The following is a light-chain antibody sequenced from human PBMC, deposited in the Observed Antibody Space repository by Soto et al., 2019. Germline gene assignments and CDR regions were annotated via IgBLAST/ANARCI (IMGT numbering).Light chain of an antibody. Sequence: EIVMTQSPATLSVAPGERATLSFRSSQGVSSSYLAWYQQKPGQAPRLLIYGASSRATGIPDRFSGSGSGTEFTLTISSLQSEDFAVYYCQQYNNWPPWTFGQGTKVDNK. CDR2: GAS. J-gene: IGKJ1*01. CDR3: QQYNNWPPWT. CDR1: QGVSSSY. V-gene: IGKV3D-15*01.